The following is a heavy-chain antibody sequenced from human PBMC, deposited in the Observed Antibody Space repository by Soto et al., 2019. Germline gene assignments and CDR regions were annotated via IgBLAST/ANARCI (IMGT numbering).Heavy chain of an antibody. D-gene: IGHD3-10*01. CDR1: GYTFTSYG. V-gene: IGHV1-18*01. Sequence: QVQLVQSGAEVKKPGASVKVSCKASGYTFTSYGISWVRQAPGQGLEWMGWISDYNGNTNYAQKLQGRVTMTTDTSTSTAYMELGSLRSDDTAVYYCARDRLVRGVTGWFDPWGQGTLVTVSS. J-gene: IGHJ5*02. CDR2: ISDYNGNT. CDR3: ARDRLVRGVTGWFDP.